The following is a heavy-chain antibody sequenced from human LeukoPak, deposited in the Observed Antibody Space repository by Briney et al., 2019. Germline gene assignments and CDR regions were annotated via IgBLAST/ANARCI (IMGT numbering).Heavy chain of an antibody. Sequence: PGGSLTLSCTVAGFTLTSTHMDWVRQAPGKAPEWVALIYDDGGKVYADSVQGRFTISRDNSENIVYLQMKSLRTEGSAVYSCARDRAGRRSSWVEFDLWGQGTLVTVSS. J-gene: IGHJ5*02. CDR1: GFTLTSTH. CDR2: IYDDGGK. V-gene: IGHV3-53*05. CDR3: ARDRAGRRSSWVEFDL. D-gene: IGHD3-10*01.